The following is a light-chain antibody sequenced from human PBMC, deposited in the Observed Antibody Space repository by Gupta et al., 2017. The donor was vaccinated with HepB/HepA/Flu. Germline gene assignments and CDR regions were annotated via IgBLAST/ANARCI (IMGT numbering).Light chain of an antibody. CDR1: SSNIGSNY. Sequence: QSVLTQPPSASGTPGQRVTISCSGSSSNIGSNYVYWYQQLPGTAPKLLIYRNNQRPSGVPDRFSGSKSDTSASLAISGLRSEDEADYYCAAWDDSLSGVVFSGGTKLTVL. J-gene: IGLJ2*01. V-gene: IGLV1-47*01. CDR2: RNN. CDR3: AAWDDSLSGVV.